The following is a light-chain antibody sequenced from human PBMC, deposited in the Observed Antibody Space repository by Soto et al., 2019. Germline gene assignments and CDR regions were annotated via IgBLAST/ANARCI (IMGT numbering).Light chain of an antibody. J-gene: IGKJ2*01. CDR2: GAS. CDR3: QHYAKWPYT. Sequence: EIVMTQSPATLSVSPGERAALSCRASQSISSNLAWYQQKPGQAPRLLIYGASTRATGIPVRFSGSGSGTDFTLTISSPQSEDFAVYYCQHYAKWPYTFGQGTELEI. CDR1: QSISSN. V-gene: IGKV3-15*01.